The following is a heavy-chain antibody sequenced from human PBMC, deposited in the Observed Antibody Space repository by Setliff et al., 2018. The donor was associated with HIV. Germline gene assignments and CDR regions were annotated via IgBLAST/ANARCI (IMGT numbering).Heavy chain of an antibody. CDR2: VNRDGSST. CDR3: HSGYDTEEQSYFDY. Sequence: GGSLRLSCAASGFTFDRFWLHWVRQAPGKGLVWVSRVNRDGSSTTYADSVKDRFTISRDNAKNTLYLQMNSLRAEDTGVYYCHSGYDTEEQSYFDYWGQGALVTVSS. CDR1: GFTFDRFW. V-gene: IGHV3-74*01. J-gene: IGHJ4*02. D-gene: IGHD5-12*01.